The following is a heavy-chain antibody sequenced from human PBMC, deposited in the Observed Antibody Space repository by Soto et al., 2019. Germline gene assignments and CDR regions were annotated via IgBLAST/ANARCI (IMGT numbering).Heavy chain of an antibody. CDR2: IIPISDTT. V-gene: IGHV1-69*01. J-gene: IGHJ6*02. Sequence: QVQLVQSGAEVKKPGSSVKVSCKASGGTLSSYAISWVRQAPGQGLEWMGGIIPISDTTNYAQKFQGRVTITADESTSTAYMELSSLRSEDTAAYYCARSQGSSTSLEIYYYYYYGMDVWGQGTTVTVSS. CDR1: GGTLSSYA. D-gene: IGHD2-2*01. CDR3: ARSQGSSTSLEIYYYYYYGMDV.